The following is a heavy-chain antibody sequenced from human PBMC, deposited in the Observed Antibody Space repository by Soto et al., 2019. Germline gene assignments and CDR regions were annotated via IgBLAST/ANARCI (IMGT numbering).Heavy chain of an antibody. D-gene: IGHD3-3*01. CDR1: SGSISSSNW. CDR3: ARVEAYYDFWSGYSGYFDY. V-gene: IGHV4-4*02. CDR2: IYHSGST. J-gene: IGHJ4*02. Sequence: SETLSLTCAVSSGSISSSNWWSWVRQPPGKGLEWIGEIYHSGSTNYNPSLKSRVTISVDKSKNQFSLKLSSVTAADTAVYYCARVEAYYDFWSGYSGYFDYWGQGTLVTVSS.